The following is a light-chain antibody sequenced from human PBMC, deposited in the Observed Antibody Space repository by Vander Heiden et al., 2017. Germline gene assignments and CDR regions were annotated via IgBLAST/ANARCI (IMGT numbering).Light chain of an antibody. CDR3: LVCASTRHT. J-gene: IGKJ1*01. Sequence: DIQMTQSPSSLSASVGDRVTITCRASQSISSYLNWYQQKPVKAPKLLIYAASSLQSGVPSTFSRSRSGTDFTLTIRILHPEHITTYYCLVCASTRHTFGQGTKVEIK. CDR1: QSISSY. CDR2: AAS. V-gene: IGKV1-39*01.